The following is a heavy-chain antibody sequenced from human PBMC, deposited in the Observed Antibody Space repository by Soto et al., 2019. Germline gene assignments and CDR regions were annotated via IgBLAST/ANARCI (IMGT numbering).Heavy chain of an antibody. CDR3: ARSVAVPGAHIDY. CDR1: GGSISGSY. V-gene: IGHV4-59*01. J-gene: IGHJ4*02. D-gene: IGHD6-19*01. Sequence: SETLSLTCSVSGGSISGSYWSWIRQSPGKGLEWLGYVYYTGSTNYSPSLRSRVSISVDTSKNEFSLKLSSVTAADTAVYFCARSVAVPGAHIDYWGQGTQVTVSS. CDR2: VYYTGST.